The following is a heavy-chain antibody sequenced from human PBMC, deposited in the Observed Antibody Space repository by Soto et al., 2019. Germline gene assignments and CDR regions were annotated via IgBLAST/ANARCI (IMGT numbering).Heavy chain of an antibody. D-gene: IGHD2-2*01. CDR1: GFTFSSYE. Sequence: EVQLVESGGGLVQPGGSLRLSCAASGFTFSSYEMNWVRQAPGKGLEWGSYISTSGSIIYYADSVKGRFTISRDNAKNSMYLQLNSLSAGDTAVSFCVLRYYSSTSCTFDYWGQGTLVTVSS. CDR2: ISTSGSII. CDR3: VLRYYSSTSCTFDY. V-gene: IGHV3-48*03. J-gene: IGHJ4*02.